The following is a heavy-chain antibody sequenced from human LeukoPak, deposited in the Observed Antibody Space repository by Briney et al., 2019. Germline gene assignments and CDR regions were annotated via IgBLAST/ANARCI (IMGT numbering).Heavy chain of an antibody. J-gene: IGHJ4*02. D-gene: IGHD3-22*01. CDR3: ARGHYDSSGYYYFDY. CDR1: GGSFSGYY. V-gene: IGHV4-34*01. CDR2: INHSGST. Sequence: SETLSLTCAVYGGSFSGYYWSWIRQPPGKGLEWIGDINHSGSTNYNPSPKSRVTISVDTSKNQFSLKLSSVTAADTAVYYCARGHYDSSGYYYFDYWGQGTLVTVSS.